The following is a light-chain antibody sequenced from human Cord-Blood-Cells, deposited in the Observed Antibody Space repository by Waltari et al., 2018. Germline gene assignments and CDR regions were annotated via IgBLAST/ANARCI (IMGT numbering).Light chain of an antibody. CDR2: AAS. Sequence: AIRMTQSPSPFSASSAARVTITCRASQGISSYLAWYQQKPGKAPKLLIYAASTLQSGVPSRFSGSGSGTDFTLTISCLQSEDFATYYCQQYYSYPLTFGGGTKVEIK. CDR1: QGISSY. CDR3: QQYYSYPLT. J-gene: IGKJ4*01. V-gene: IGKV1-8*01.